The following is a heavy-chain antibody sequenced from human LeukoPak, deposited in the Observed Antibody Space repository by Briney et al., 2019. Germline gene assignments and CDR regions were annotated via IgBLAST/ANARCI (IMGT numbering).Heavy chain of an antibody. CDR1: GYTFTSYD. J-gene: IGHJ6*02. V-gene: IGHV1-8*01. CDR2: MNPNSGNT. Sequence: ASVKVSCKASGYTFTSYDINWVRQATGQGLEWMGWMNPNSGNTGYAQKFQGRVTMTRNTSISTAYMELSSLRSEDTAVYYCARPGYSSSWYSPHIYYYYGMDVWGQGTTVTVSS. D-gene: IGHD6-13*01. CDR3: ARPGYSSSWYSPHIYYYYGMDV.